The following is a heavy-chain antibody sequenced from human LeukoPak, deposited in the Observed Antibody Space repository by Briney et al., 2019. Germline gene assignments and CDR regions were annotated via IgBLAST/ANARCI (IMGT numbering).Heavy chain of an antibody. D-gene: IGHD3-22*01. V-gene: IGHV1-69*01. Sequence: SVKVSCKASGGTFSSHAISWVRQAPGQGLEWMGGIIPIFGTANYAQKFQGRVTITADESTSTAYMELSSLRSEDTAVYYCAQRPYYYDSSGYYWGQGTLVTVSS. J-gene: IGHJ4*02. CDR3: AQRPYYYDSSGYY. CDR2: IIPIFGTA. CDR1: GGTFSSHA.